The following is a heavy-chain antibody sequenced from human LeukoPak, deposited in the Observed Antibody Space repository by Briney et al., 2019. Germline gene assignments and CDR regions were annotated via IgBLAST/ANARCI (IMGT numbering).Heavy chain of an antibody. D-gene: IGHD6-19*01. Sequence: ASVKVSCKASGYTFTSYYMHWVRQAPGQGLEWMGIINPSGGSTSYAQKFQGRVTITRNTSISTAYMELSSLRSEDTAVYYCARVGYSSGWSFDYWGQGTLVTVSS. V-gene: IGHV1-46*01. CDR3: ARVGYSSGWSFDY. J-gene: IGHJ4*02. CDR2: INPSGGST. CDR1: GYTFTSYY.